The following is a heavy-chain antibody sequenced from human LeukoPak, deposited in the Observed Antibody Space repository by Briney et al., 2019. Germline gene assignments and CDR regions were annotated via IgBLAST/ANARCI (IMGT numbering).Heavy chain of an antibody. V-gene: IGHV4-39*01. Sequence: PSETLSLTCTVSGGSISSNDYYWGGIRQPPGRGLEWIGNIYYSGSTFYNPSLKSRVTISVDTSKNQFSLKLSSVTAADTAVYYCARFMVRGLIVDYWGQGTLVTVSS. D-gene: IGHD3-10*01. CDR1: GGSISSNDYY. CDR2: IYYSGST. J-gene: IGHJ4*02. CDR3: ARFMVRGLIVDY.